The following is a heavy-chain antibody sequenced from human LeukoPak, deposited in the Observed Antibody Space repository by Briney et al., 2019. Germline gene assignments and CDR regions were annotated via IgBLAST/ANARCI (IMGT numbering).Heavy chain of an antibody. Sequence: SETLSLTCAVYGGSFSGYYWSWIRQPPGKGLEWIGEINHSGSTNYNPSLKSRVTISVDTSKNQFSLKLSSVTAADTAVYYCARVTSGSYYGFDYWGQGTLVTVSS. CDR1: GGSFSGYY. V-gene: IGHV4-34*01. J-gene: IGHJ4*02. D-gene: IGHD1-26*01. CDR2: INHSGST. CDR3: ARVTSGSYYGFDY.